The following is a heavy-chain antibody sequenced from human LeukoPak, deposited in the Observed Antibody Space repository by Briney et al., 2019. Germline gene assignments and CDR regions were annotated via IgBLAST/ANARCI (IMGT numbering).Heavy chain of an antibody. V-gene: IGHV3-30*18. D-gene: IGHD1-1*01. CDR3: AKVEGGYFDY. CDR2: ISYDGSNK. CDR1: GFTFSSYG. Sequence: GGSLRLSCAASGFTFSSYGTHWVRQAPGKGLEWVAVISYDGSNKYYADSVKGRFTISRDNSKNTLYLQMNSLRAEDTAVYYCAKVEGGYFDYWGQGTLVTVSS. J-gene: IGHJ4*02.